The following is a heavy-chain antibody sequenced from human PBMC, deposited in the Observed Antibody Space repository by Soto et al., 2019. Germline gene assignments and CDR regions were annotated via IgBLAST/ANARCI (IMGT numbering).Heavy chain of an antibody. J-gene: IGHJ4*02. Sequence: ACVAPGLNLSHPWMTWVRQAAGKGLEWVGRIKSKTDGGTADYAAPVKGRATISRDDSKNTVYLQMNSLKTEDTAVYYCTTGIYYDILTGYHKVAYWGQGA. D-gene: IGHD3-9*01. V-gene: IGHV3-15*01. CDR1: GLNLSHPW. CDR2: IKSKTDGGTA. CDR3: TTGIYYDILTGYHKVAY.